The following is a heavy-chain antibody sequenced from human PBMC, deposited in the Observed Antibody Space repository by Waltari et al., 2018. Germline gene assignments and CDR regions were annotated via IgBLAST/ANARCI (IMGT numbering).Heavy chain of an antibody. D-gene: IGHD3-10*01. V-gene: IGHV4-31*03. CDR3: ARGVVRGVIREPLFDY. J-gene: IGHJ4*02. CDR1: GGSISSGGYS. Sequence: QVQLQESGPGLVKPSQTLSPTCTVSGGSISSGGYSWSWIRQHPGKGLEWIGYIYYSGSTYYNPSLKSRVTISVDTSKNQFSLKLSSVTAADTAVYYCARGVVRGVIREPLFDYWGQGTLVTVSS. CDR2: IYYSGST.